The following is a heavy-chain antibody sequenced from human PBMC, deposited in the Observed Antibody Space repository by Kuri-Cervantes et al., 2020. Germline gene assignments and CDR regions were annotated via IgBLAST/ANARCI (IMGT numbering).Heavy chain of an antibody. V-gene: IGHV3-43*01. CDR3: AKELYSYGLAY. D-gene: IGHD5-18*01. J-gene: IGHJ4*02. Sequence: GESLKISCAASGFTFDDYTMHWVRQAPGKGLEWVSLISWDGGSTYYADSVKGRFTISRDNSKNSLYLQMNSLRTEDAALYYCAKELYSYGLAYWGQGTLVTVSS. CDR1: GFTFDDYT. CDR2: ISWDGGST.